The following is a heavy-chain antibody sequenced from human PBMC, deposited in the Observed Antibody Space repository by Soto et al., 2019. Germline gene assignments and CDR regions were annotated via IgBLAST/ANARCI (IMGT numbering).Heavy chain of an antibody. Sequence: EASVKVSCKASGGTFSSYAISWVRQAPGQGLEWMGGIIPIFGTANYAQKFQGRVTITADESTSTAYMELSSLRSEDTAVYYCARSEVRIAAAGTAFYYFDYWGQGTLVTVS. CDR3: ARSEVRIAAAGTAFYYFDY. CDR1: GGTFSSYA. CDR2: IIPIFGTA. V-gene: IGHV1-69*13. D-gene: IGHD6-13*01. J-gene: IGHJ4*02.